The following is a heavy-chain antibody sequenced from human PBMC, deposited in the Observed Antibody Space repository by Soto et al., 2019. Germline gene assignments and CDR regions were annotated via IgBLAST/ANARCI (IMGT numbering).Heavy chain of an antibody. V-gene: IGHV4-31*03. CDR1: GDSISSSSYY. CDR2: IHYSGNT. J-gene: IGHJ6*02. CDR3: ARARVPYSSTWYRYDYYGMDI. Sequence: PSETLSLTCTVSGDSISSSSYYWSWIRQHPGKGLEWIGYIHYSGNTRYNPSLKSRLTISVDTSKNQFSLMLSSLTAADTAVYFCARARVPYSSTWYRYDYYGMDIWGQGTTVTVYS. D-gene: IGHD6-13*01.